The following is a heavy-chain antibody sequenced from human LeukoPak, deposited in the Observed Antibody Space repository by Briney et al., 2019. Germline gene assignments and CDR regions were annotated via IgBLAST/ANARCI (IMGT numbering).Heavy chain of an antibody. CDR2: MFYSGST. Sequence: SETLSLTCIVSGGSISVSSYYWGWIRQPPGKGLEWIASMFYSGSTFYNPSLKSRVTMSVDTSKNQFSLKFSSVTAADRAVYYCARAPPYDYIWGSSRRPGYFDYWGQGILVIVSS. V-gene: IGHV4-39*07. CDR1: GGSISVSSYY. CDR3: ARAPPYDYIWGSSRRPGYFDY. J-gene: IGHJ4*02. D-gene: IGHD3-16*01.